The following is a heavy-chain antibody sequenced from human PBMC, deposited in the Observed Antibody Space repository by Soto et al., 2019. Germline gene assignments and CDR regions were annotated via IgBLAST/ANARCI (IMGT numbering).Heavy chain of an antibody. D-gene: IGHD6-13*01. V-gene: IGHV3-53*01. CDR1: GFTVSSNY. J-gene: IGHJ6*02. CDR3: ARDLEQLVPPYYYYGMDV. Sequence: HPGGSLRLSCAASGFTVSSNYISWVRQAPGKGLEWVSVIYSGGSTYYADSVKGRFTISRDNSKNTLYLQMNSLRAEDTAVYYCARDLEQLVPPYYYYGMDVWGQGTTVTVSS. CDR2: IYSGGST.